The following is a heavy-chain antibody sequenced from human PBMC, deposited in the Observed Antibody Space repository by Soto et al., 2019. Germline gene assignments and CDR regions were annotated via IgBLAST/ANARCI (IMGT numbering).Heavy chain of an antibody. V-gene: IGHV3-33*01. CDR3: ARDRAITGTRGGDY. J-gene: IGHJ4*02. Sequence: QVQLVESGGGVVQPGRSLRLSCAASGFTFSRNGMHWVRQAPGKGLEWVGVISNDGSNEHYADSVKGRFTISRDNSKNTLFLQMNSLRAGDTAVYYCARDRAITGTRGGDYWGQGTPVTVSS. CDR1: GFTFSRNG. D-gene: IGHD1-20*01. CDR2: ISNDGSNE.